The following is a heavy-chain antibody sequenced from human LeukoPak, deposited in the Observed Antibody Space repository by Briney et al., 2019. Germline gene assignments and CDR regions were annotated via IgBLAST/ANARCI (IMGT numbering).Heavy chain of an antibody. J-gene: IGHJ4*02. CDR3: ARDDYYGDGG. V-gene: IGHV3-30*04. D-gene: IGHD3-10*01. CDR2: ISYDGSNK. Sequence: GGSLRPSCAASGFTFSSYAMHWVRQAPGKGLEWVAVISYDGSNKYYADSVKGRFTISRDNSKNTLYLQMNSLRAEDTAVYYCARDDYYGDGGWGQGTLVTVSS. CDR1: GFTFSSYA.